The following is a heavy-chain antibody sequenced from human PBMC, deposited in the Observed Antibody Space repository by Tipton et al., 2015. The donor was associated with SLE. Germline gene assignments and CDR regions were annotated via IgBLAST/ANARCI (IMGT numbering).Heavy chain of an antibody. D-gene: IGHD6-19*01. CDR3: ARRQWLDYFDY. CDR1: GFTFSDYY. J-gene: IGHJ4*02. CDR2: MSNSGSPI. V-gene: IGHV3-11*01. Sequence: QVQLVQSGGGLVRPGGSLRLSCAASGFTFSDYYMAWIRQAPGKGLEWVSYMSNSGSPIYYADSVKDRFTISRDNAKNSLYLQMNSLRVEDTAVYFCARRQWLDYFDYWGQGTLVTVSS.